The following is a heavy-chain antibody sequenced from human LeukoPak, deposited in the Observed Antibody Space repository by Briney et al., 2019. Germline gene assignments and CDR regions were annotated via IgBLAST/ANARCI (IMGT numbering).Heavy chain of an antibody. CDR2: ISYDGSNK. CDR1: GFTVSSYG. V-gene: IGHV3-30*03. Sequence: GGSLRLSCAASGFTVSSYGMHWVRQAPGKGLEWVAVISYDGSNKYYADSVKGRFTISRDNSKNTLYLQMNSLRAEDTAVYYCAVKGHFDYWGQGTLVTVSS. CDR3: AVKGHFDY. J-gene: IGHJ4*02.